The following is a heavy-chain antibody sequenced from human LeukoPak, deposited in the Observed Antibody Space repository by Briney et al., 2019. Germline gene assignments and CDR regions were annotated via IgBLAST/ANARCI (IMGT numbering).Heavy chain of an antibody. D-gene: IGHD3-10*02. V-gene: IGHV4-34*01. Sequence: SETLSLTCAVYGGSFSGYYWSWIRQPPGKGLEWIGEINHSGSTNYNPSLKSLVTISVDTSKNQFSLKLSSVTAADTAVYYCARGAGYYYVPFDPWGQGTLVTVSS. CDR2: INHSGST. J-gene: IGHJ5*02. CDR1: GGSFSGYY. CDR3: ARGAGYYYVPFDP.